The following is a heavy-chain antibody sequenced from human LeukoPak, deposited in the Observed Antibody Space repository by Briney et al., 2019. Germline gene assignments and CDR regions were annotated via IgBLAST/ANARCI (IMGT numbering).Heavy chain of an antibody. V-gene: IGHV3-33*01. CDR3: ARSPYSSGWYSSLDY. J-gene: IGHJ4*02. CDR2: IWYDGSNK. Sequence: GGSLRLSCAASGFTFSSYGMHWVRQAPGKGLEWVAVIWYDGSNKYYADSVKVRFTISRDNSKNTLYLQMNSLRAEDTAVYYCARSPYSSGWYSSLDYWGQGTLVTVSS. CDR1: GFTFSSYG. D-gene: IGHD6-19*01.